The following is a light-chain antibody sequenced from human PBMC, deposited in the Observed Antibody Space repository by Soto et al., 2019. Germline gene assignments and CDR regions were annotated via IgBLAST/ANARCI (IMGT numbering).Light chain of an antibody. CDR1: QSVSSN. CDR2: GAS. J-gene: IGKJ4*01. V-gene: IGKV3-20*01. CDR3: RQYGRSLGFA. Sequence: EIVLTQSLGTLSLSPVERSTLSCMASQSVSSNLAWYQQTPGQAPRLLIYGASTRATGIPDRFSGSGSGTDFTLTIRRLEPEDFAVYYCRQYGRSLGFACGGGNTGDIK.